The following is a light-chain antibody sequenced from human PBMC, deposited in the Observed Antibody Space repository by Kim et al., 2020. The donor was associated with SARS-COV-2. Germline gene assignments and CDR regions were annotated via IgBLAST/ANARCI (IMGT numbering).Light chain of an antibody. Sequence: QSALTQPASVSGSPGQSITISCSGTSSDIGAYNYVSWYQQHPDKAPKLIIYDVNNRPSGVSHRFSGSKSGNTASLTISGLQAEDEADYYCHSYKRGDTRVFGGGTQLTVL. CDR3: HSYKRGDTRV. J-gene: IGLJ3*02. V-gene: IGLV2-14*03. CDR1: SSDIGAYNY. CDR2: DVN.